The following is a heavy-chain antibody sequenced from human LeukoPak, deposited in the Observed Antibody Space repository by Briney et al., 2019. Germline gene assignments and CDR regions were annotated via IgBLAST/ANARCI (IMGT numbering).Heavy chain of an antibody. V-gene: IGHV4-59*01. Sequence: SETLSLTCTVSGGSISSYYWSWIRQPPGKGLEWIGYIYYSGSTNYNPSLKSRVTISVDTSKNQFSLKLSSVTAADTAVYYCAGVRPPVRVDYWGQGTLVTVSS. D-gene: IGHD4-17*01. CDR3: AGVRPPVRVDY. J-gene: IGHJ4*02. CDR2: IYYSGST. CDR1: GGSISSYY.